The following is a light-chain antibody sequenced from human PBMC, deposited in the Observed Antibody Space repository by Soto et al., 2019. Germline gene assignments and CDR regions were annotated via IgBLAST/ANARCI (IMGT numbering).Light chain of an antibody. J-gene: IGKJ3*01. Sequence: DIQMTQSPSSLSASVGDKVTITCRASQSISIYLNWYQQKPGKAPKLLIYAASSLQSGVPSRFSGSTSGTDFTLTISSLQPEDFATYYCQQSYSSFTFGPGTKVDIK. CDR1: QSISIY. CDR2: AAS. V-gene: IGKV1-39*01. CDR3: QQSYSSFT.